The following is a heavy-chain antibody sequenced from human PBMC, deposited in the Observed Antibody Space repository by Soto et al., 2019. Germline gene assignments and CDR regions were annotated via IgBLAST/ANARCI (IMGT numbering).Heavy chain of an antibody. V-gene: IGHV3-30-3*01. CDR3: AREDRDIVVVPATILPDY. CDR2: ISYDGSNK. J-gene: IGHJ4*02. Sequence: QVQLVESGGGVVQPGRSLRLSCVASGFTFSNYAMHWVRQAPGKGLEWVAVISYDGSNKYYADSVKGRFTISRDNSKNTLYLQMNSLRADDTAVYYCAREDRDIVVVPATILPDYWGQGTLVTVCS. CDR1: GFTFSNYA. D-gene: IGHD2-2*02.